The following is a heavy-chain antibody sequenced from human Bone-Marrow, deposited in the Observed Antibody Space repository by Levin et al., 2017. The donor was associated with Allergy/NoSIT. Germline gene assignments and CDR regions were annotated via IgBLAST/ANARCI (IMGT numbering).Heavy chain of an antibody. V-gene: IGHV1-2*06. CDR3: ARGSEHYYYYYYMDV. CDR2: INPNSGGT. Sequence: GESLKISCKASGYTFTGYYMHWVRQAPGQGLEWMGRINPNSGGTNYAQKFQGRVTMTRDTSISTAYMELSRLRSDDTAVYYCARGSEHYYYYYYMDVWGKGTTVTVSS. J-gene: IGHJ6*03. CDR1: GYTFTGYY.